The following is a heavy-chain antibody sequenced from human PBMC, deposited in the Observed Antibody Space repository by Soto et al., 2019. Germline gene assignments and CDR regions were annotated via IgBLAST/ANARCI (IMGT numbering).Heavy chain of an antibody. V-gene: IGHV3-23*01. CDR1: SFTSGYHS. CDR2: ISSNGENT. J-gene: IGHJ4*01. D-gene: IGHD6-13*01. CDR3: VSWVSAHFDS. Sequence: XGSLRRSFGAPSFTSGYHSMNSVRQAPGKGLEWVSTISSNGENTHYADSVKGRFIISSDNSSNTVALQMNSLRVEDTAIYYCVSWVSAHFDSWGQGTLVTVSS.